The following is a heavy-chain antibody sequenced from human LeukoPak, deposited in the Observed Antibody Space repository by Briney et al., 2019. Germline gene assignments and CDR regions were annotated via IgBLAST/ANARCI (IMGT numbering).Heavy chain of an antibody. J-gene: IGHJ6*04. Sequence: GGSMRLSCAASGFTFSSYEMNWVRQAPGKGLEWVSYISSSGSTIYYADSVKGRFTISRDNAKNSLYLQMNSLRAEDTAVYYCAELGITMIGGVWGKGTTVTISS. D-gene: IGHD3-10*02. CDR3: AELGITMIGGV. CDR2: ISSSGSTI. CDR1: GFTFSSYE. V-gene: IGHV3-48*03.